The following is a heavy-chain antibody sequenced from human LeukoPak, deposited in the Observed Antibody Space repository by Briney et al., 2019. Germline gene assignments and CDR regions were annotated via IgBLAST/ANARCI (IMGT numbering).Heavy chain of an antibody. J-gene: IGHJ3*02. CDR3: ARPYTSSWDEIGFDI. CDR1: GYTFTGYY. D-gene: IGHD6-13*01. CDR2: INSNGGDT. V-gene: IGHV1-2*02. Sequence: ASVKVSCKASGYTFTGYYIHWVRQAPGQGLEWMGSINSNGGDTNYAQKFQGRVTMTRDTSISTAYMELSRLSSDDTAVYYCARPYTSSWDEIGFDIWGQGTMVTVSS.